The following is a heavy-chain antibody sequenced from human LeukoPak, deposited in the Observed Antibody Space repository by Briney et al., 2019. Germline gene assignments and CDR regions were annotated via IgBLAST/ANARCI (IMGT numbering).Heavy chain of an antibody. J-gene: IGHJ4*02. D-gene: IGHD3-10*01. CDR2: IRYDGSNK. V-gene: IGHV3-30*02. Sequence: PGGSLRLSCAASGFTFSSYGMHWVRQAPGKGLEWVAFIRYDGSNKYYADSVKGRFTISRDNAKNSLYLQMNSLRAEDTAVYYCAREGSTYGSGVDYWGQGTLVTVSS. CDR1: GFTFSSYG. CDR3: AREGSTYGSGVDY.